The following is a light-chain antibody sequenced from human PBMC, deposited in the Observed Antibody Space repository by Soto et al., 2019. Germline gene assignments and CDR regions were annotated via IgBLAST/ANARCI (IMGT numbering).Light chain of an antibody. Sequence: EILMTQSPATLSVSPGERATLSCRASQSINSNLAWFQQKPGQAPRLLIYGASTRATGISARFSASGSGTEFTLTISSLQSEDFAVYICQQYNNWPPWTFGHGTKVDIK. J-gene: IGKJ1*01. CDR2: GAS. V-gene: IGKV3-15*01. CDR1: QSINSN. CDR3: QQYNNWPPWT.